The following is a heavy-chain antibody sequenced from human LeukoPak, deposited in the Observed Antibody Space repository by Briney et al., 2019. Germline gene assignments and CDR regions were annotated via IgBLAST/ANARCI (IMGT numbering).Heavy chain of an antibody. Sequence: ASVKVSCKASGYTFTGYYMHWVRQAPGQGLEWMGRINPNSGGTNYAQKFQGRVTMTRDTSISTAYMELSRLGSDDTAVYYCARGYCSGGSCYLSFDYWGQGTLVTVSS. CDR2: INPNSGGT. V-gene: IGHV1-2*06. D-gene: IGHD2-15*01. J-gene: IGHJ4*02. CDR1: GYTFTGYY. CDR3: ARGYCSGGSCYLSFDY.